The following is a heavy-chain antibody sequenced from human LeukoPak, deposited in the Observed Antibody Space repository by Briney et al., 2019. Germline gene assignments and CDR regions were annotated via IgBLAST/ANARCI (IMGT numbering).Heavy chain of an antibody. J-gene: IGHJ4*02. CDR3: ARNSGRHGDYFDY. D-gene: IGHD1-26*01. CDR1: GFTVSSNY. V-gene: IGHV3-53*01. Sequence: GGSLRLSCAASGFTVSSNYMSWVRQAPGKGLEWVSVIYSGGSTYYADSVKGRFTISRDNSKNTLYLQMNSLRAEDTAVYYCARNSGRHGDYFDYWGQGTLVTVSS. CDR2: IYSGGST.